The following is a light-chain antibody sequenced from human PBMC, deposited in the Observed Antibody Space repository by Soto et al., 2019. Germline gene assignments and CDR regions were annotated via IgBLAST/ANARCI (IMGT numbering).Light chain of an antibody. CDR1: QSVSSNY. J-gene: IGKJ1*01. CDR2: GAS. V-gene: IGKV3D-20*02. Sequence: EIVLTQSPATLSVSPGEIATLSCRSSQSVSSNYLAWYQQKPGQAPRLLIYGASSRATGIPDRFSGSGSGTDFTLTISSLEPEDFAVYYCQQRSNWRWAFGQGAK. CDR3: QQRSNWRWA.